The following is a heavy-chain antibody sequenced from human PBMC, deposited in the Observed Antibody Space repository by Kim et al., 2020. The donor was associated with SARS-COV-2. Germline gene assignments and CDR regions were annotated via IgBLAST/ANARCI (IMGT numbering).Heavy chain of an antibody. J-gene: IGHJ4*02. D-gene: IGHD3-3*01. V-gene: IGHV4-31*03. CDR3: ARSFGVAPPVDY. CDR1: GGSISSGGYY. Sequence: SETLSLTCTVSGGSISSGGYYWSWIRQHPGKGLEWIGYIYYSGSTYYNPSLKSRLTISVDTSKNQFSLKLSSVTAADTAVYYCARSFGVAPPVDYWGQGTHVTVSS. CDR2: IYYSGST.